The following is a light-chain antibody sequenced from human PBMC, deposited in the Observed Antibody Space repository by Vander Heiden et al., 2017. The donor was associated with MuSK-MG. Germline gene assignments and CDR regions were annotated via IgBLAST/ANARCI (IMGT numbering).Light chain of an antibody. CDR1: KLGDKY. J-gene: IGLJ2*01. CDR3: QAWDSSTAAVV. V-gene: IGLV3-1*01. Sequence: SYELTQPPSASVSPGQTASITCSGDKLGDKYACWYQQKPGQSPVLVIYQDSKRPSGIPERFSGSNAGNTATLTISGTQAMDEADYYCQAWDSSTAAVVFGGGTKLTVL. CDR2: QDS.